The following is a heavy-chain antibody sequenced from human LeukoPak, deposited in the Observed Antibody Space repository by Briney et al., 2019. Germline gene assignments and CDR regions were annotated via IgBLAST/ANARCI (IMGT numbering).Heavy chain of an antibody. CDR1: GFTFSSYE. D-gene: IGHD1-14*01. V-gene: IGHV3-48*03. CDR3: ARSKVYPNDY. J-gene: IGHJ4*02. Sequence: GGSLRLSCAASGFTFSSYEMNWVRQAPGKGLEWVSYISSSGSTIYYADSVKGRFTISRDNAKNSLYLQMYSLRAEDTALYYCARSKVYPNDYWGQGTLVTVSS. CDR2: ISSSGSTI.